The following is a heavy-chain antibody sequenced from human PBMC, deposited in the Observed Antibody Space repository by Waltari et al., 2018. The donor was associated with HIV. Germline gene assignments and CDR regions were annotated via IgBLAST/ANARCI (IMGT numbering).Heavy chain of an antibody. CDR3: VRGVDK. CDR2: IYSNGKT. V-gene: IGHV4-39*02. J-gene: IGHJ4*02. D-gene: IGHD3-3*01. CDR1: GCSIPSSTYF. Sequence: QLQTSGPGVVKPSETLSLICSISGCSIPSSTYFWGWIRQPPGKGLEWLGSIYSNGKTYYNPSLNGRVTISADMFENNFSLKLVSVAAADTAIYYCVRGVDKWGRGTLVAVSS.